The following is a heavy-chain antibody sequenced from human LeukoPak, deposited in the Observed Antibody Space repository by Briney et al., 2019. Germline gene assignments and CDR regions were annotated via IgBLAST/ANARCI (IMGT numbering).Heavy chain of an antibody. CDR2: ISGSAITT. D-gene: IGHD3-10*01. J-gene: IGHJ4*02. CDR1: GFTFSNYA. V-gene: IGHV3-23*01. CDR3: ARDSTYYYDSGSSGPHYFDN. Sequence: GGSLRLSYTTSGFTFSNYAMSWVRQAPGKGLEWVSSISGSAITTYYADSVKGRFAISRDNSKNTLYLQLNSLRAEDTAVYYCARDSTYYYDSGSSGPHYFDNWGQGTLVTVSS.